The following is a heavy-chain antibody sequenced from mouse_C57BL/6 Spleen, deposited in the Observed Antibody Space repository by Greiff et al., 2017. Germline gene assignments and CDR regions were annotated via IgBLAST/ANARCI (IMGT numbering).Heavy chain of an antibody. CDR3: ARRKVATNFDV. J-gene: IGHJ1*03. D-gene: IGHD1-1*01. V-gene: IGHV1-82*01. Sequence: QVQLQQSGPELVKPGASVKISCKASGYAFSSSWMNWVKQRPGKGLEWIGRIYPGDGDTNYNGKFKGKATLTADKSSSTAYMQLSSLTSEDSAVYFCARRKVATNFDVWGTGTTVTVSS. CDR1: GYAFSSSW. CDR2: IYPGDGDT.